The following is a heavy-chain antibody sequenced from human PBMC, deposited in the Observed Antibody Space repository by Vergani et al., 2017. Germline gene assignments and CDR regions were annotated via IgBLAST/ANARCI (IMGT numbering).Heavy chain of an antibody. V-gene: IGHV4-59*10. CDR1: GGSFSSYY. Sequence: QVQLQQWGAGLLKPSETLSLTCAVYGGSFSSYYWSWIRQPAGKGLEWIGRIYTSGSTNYNPSLKSRVTMSVDTSKNQFSLKLSSVTAADTAVYYCARDSSPMITFGGVIVNRIFDYWGQGTLVTVSS. CDR2: IYTSGST. J-gene: IGHJ4*02. CDR3: ARDSSPMITFGGVIVNRIFDY. D-gene: IGHD3-16*02.